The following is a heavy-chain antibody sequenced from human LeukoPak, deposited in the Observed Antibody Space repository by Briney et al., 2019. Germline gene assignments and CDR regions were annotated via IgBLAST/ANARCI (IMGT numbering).Heavy chain of an antibody. CDR1: GFTFSSYA. J-gene: IGHJ3*02. D-gene: IGHD5-12*01. CDR2: ISYDGSNK. V-gene: IGHV3-30-3*01. CDR3: ARGKGGDGYNSAFDI. Sequence: GRSLRLSCAASGFTFSSYAMHWVRQAPGKGLEWVAVISYDGSNKYYADSVKGRFTISRDNSKNTLYLQMKSLRAEDTAVYYCARGKGGDGYNSAFDIWGQGTMVTVSS.